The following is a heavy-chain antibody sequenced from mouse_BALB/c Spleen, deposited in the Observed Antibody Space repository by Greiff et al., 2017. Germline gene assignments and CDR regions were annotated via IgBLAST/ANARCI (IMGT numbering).Heavy chain of an antibody. CDR2: IRSKSNNYAT. CDR3: VRHGVRPYYFDY. J-gene: IGHJ2*01. Sequence: EVKLVESGGGLVQPKGSLKLSCAASGFTFNTYAMNWVRQAPGKGLEWVARIRSKSNNYATYYADSVKDRFTISRDDSQSMLYLQMNNLKTEDTAMYYCVRHGVRPYYFDYWGQGTTLTVSS. CDR1: GFTFNTYA. V-gene: IGHV10-1*02. D-gene: IGHD1-2*01.